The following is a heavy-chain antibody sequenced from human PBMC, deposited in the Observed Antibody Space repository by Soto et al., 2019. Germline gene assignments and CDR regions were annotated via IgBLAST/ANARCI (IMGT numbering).Heavy chain of an antibody. CDR3: ARQTYYDYIWGSYRYPNWFDP. CDR2: IYYSGST. D-gene: IGHD3-16*02. CDR1: GGSISSYY. J-gene: IGHJ5*02. Sequence: PSETLSLTCTVSGGSISSYYWSWIRQPPGKGLEWFVYIYYSGSTNYNPSLNSRVTISVDTSKNQFSLKLSSVTAADTAVYYFARQTYYDYIWGSYRYPNWFDPWGQGTLVTVSS. V-gene: IGHV4-59*08.